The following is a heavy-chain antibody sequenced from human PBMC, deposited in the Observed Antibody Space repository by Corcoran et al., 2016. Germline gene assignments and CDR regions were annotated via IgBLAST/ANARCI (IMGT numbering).Heavy chain of an antibody. V-gene: IGHV3-21*01. D-gene: IGHD2-15*01. J-gene: IGHJ4*02. CDR3: AGKASSGYGSGGSCYSPPFDY. Sequence: EVQLVESGGGLVKPGGSLRLSCAASGFTFRSYSMNWVRQAPGKGLEWVSSISSSSSYIYYADSGKGRFTISSDNAKNSLYLQMNSLRAEDMAVYYCAGKASSGYGSGGSCYSPPFDYWGQGTQVTGSS. CDR2: ISSSSSYI. CDR1: GFTFRSYS.